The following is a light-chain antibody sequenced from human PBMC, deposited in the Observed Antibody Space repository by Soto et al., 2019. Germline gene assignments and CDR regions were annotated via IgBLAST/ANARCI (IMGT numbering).Light chain of an antibody. V-gene: IGLV2-14*01. CDR1: SSDVGGYNY. CDR2: EVS. CDR3: GSYTTSDTWV. Sequence: QSALTQPASVSGSPGQSITISCTGTSSDVGGYNYVSWYQQHPGKAPKLMIYEVSNRPSGISNRFSGSKSGNTASLTISGLQAEDEADYYCGSYTTSDTWVFAGGTKLTVL. J-gene: IGLJ3*02.